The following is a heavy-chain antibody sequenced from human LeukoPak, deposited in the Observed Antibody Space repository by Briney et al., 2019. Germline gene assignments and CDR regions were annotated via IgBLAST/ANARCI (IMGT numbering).Heavy chain of an antibody. D-gene: IGHD3-9*01. CDR3: ARSYYDILTLRL. J-gene: IGHJ4*02. V-gene: IGHV4-39*01. Sequence: TSSETLSLTCTVSGGSISSSSYYWGWIRQPPGKGLEWIGSIYYSGSTYYNPSLKSRVTISVDTSKNQFSLKLSSVTTADTAVYYCARSYYDILTLRLGGQGTLVTVSS. CDR2: IYYSGST. CDR1: GGSISSSSYY.